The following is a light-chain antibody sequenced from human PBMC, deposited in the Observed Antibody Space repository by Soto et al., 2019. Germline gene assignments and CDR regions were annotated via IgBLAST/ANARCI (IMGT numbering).Light chain of an antibody. CDR1: QSFRGL. Sequence: VLLTQSPVTLSLSPGESATLSCRASQSFRGLLAWYQQKPGQAPRLLIYDAYNRATGIPPRFSGSGSGTDFTLTISSLEPEDSAVYYCQQRHMWPITFGQGTRLEIK. V-gene: IGKV3-11*01. CDR2: DAY. J-gene: IGKJ5*01. CDR3: QQRHMWPIT.